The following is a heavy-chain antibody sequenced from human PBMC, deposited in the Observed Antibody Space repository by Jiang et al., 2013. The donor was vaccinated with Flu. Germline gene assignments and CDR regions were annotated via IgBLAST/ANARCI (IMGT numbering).Heavy chain of an antibody. CDR3: TGGYSSSWYDLRWYFDL. D-gene: IGHD6-13*01. CDR1: GFTFSSYG. CDR2: IRYDGSNK. Sequence: PGGSLRLSCAASGFTFSSYGMHWVRQAPGKGLEWVAFIRYDGSNKYYADSVKGRFTISRDNSKNTLYLQMNSLRAEDTAVYYCTGGYSSSWYDLRWYFDLWGRGTLVTVSS. J-gene: IGHJ2*01. V-gene: IGHV3-30*02.